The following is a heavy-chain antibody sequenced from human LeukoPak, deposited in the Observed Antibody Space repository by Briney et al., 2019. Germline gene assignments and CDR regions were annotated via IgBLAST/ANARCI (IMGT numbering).Heavy chain of an antibody. J-gene: IGHJ4*02. Sequence: KPGGSLRLSCAASGFTFSSYSMNWVRQAPGKGLEWVSPISSSSSYIYYADSVKGRFTISRDNAKNSLYLQMNSLRAEDTAVYYCARESSNIVVVTAISYYFDYWGQGTLVTVSS. CDR2: ISSSSSYI. CDR3: ARESSNIVVVTAISYYFDY. D-gene: IGHD2-21*02. CDR1: GFTFSSYS. V-gene: IGHV3-21*01.